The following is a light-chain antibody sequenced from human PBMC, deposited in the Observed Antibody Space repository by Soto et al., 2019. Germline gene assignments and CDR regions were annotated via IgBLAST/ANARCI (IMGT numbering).Light chain of an antibody. CDR2: GVS. CDR3: QLYSSSPPYT. CDR1: QSVSSDF. V-gene: IGKV3-20*01. J-gene: IGKJ2*01. Sequence: IVLTQSPGTLSLSPGERATLSCRASQSVSSDFLAWYQQKPGQSPRLLIYGVSRRATAIPDRFSGSGSGTDFTLTISRLEPEDFAVYYCQLYSSSPPYTFGQGTKLEIK.